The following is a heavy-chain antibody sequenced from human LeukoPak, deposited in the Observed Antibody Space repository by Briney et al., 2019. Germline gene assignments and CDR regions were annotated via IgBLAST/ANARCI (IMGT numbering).Heavy chain of an antibody. CDR2: INTGNGNT. J-gene: IGHJ1*01. Sequence: GASVKVSCKTSGYTFTNYGMHWVRQAPRQSLEWMGRINTGNGNTKSSQKFQDRVTLSRDTSASTAYMELNSLSSEDTAVYYCARVPLHDASGHYYSHWGQGTLVTVSS. D-gene: IGHD3-22*01. CDR1: GYTFTNYG. V-gene: IGHV1-3*04. CDR3: ARVPLHDASGHYYSH.